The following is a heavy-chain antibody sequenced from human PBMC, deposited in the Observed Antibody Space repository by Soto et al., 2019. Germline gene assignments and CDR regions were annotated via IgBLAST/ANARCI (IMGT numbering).Heavy chain of an antibody. V-gene: IGHV1-18*01. Sequence: QVQLVQSGVEVKKPGASVKVSCKASGYTFTNYAISWVRQAPGRGLEWMGWVNTYNGNPNYAQIFQGRVTMTTDTSTGTAYMELRSLKSDASAVYYGARDSPYSTDGPRFDSWGKRTLVTVSS. CDR2: VNTYNGNP. D-gene: IGHD6-13*01. CDR1: GYTFTNYA. J-gene: IGHJ4*02. CDR3: ARDSPYSTDGPRFDS.